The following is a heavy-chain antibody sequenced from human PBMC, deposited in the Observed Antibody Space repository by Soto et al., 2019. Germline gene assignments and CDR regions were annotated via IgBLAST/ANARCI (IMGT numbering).Heavy chain of an antibody. CDR2: IYHSGST. CDR1: GGSISSSNL. J-gene: IGHJ3*02. D-gene: IGHD6-13*01. Sequence: SETLSLTCAVSGGSISSSNLWSCVRQPPGKGLEWIGEIYHSGSTNYNPSLKSRVTISVDKSKNQFSLKLSSVTAADTAVYYCARAPDAGYSSSWYGGDAFDIWGQGTMVIV. CDR3: ARAPDAGYSSSWYGGDAFDI. V-gene: IGHV4-4*02.